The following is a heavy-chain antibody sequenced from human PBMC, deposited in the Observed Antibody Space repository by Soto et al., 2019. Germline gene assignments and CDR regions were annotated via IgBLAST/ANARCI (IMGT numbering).Heavy chain of an antibody. CDR1: GFTFSSYV. Sequence: GSLRLSFAASGFTFSSYVMHWVRQAPVKGLEWVAVIWYDGSNEYYADSVRGRFTISRDKSKNTLYLQMSSLRAEDTAVYYCVRARYSYGSGSMPFDHFGRVTLVTVSS. CDR2: IWYDGSNE. V-gene: IGHV3-33*01. D-gene: IGHD3-10*01. J-gene: IGHJ4*02. CDR3: VRARYSYGSGSMPFDH.